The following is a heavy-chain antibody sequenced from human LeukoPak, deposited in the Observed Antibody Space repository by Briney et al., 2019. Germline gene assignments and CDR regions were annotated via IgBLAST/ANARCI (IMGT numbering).Heavy chain of an antibody. CDR3: ARLYYDILTGPNWFDP. V-gene: IGHV4-59*01. J-gene: IGHJ5*02. CDR1: GGSISSYY. D-gene: IGHD3-9*01. Sequence: PSETLSLTCAVSGGSISSYYWSWIRQPPGKGLEWIGYIYYSGSTNYNPSLKSRVTISVDTSKNQFSLKLSSVTAADTAVYYCARLYYDILTGPNWFDPWGQGTLVTVSS. CDR2: IYYSGST.